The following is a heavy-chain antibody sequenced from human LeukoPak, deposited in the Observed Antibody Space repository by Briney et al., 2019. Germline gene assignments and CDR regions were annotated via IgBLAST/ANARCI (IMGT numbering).Heavy chain of an antibody. J-gene: IGHJ5*02. CDR2: INPNSGGT. CDR3: AREGATVTTDWFDP. V-gene: IGHV1-2*02. CDR1: GYTYTGYY. D-gene: IGHD4-17*01. Sequence: ASVKVSRKASGYTYTGYYMHWVRQAPGQGLGWMGWINPNSGGTNYAQKFQGRVTMTRDTSISTAYMELSRLRSDDTAVYYCAREGATVTTDWFDPWGQGTLVTVSS.